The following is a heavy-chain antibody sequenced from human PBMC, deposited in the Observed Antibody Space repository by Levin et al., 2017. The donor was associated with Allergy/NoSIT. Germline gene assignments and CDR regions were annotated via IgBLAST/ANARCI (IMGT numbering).Heavy chain of an antibody. V-gene: IGHV5-51*01. Sequence: GGSLRLSCKGSGSSFTSYWIGWVRQMPGKGLEWMGIIYPGDSDTRYSPSFQGQVTISADKSISTAYLQWSSLKASDTAMYYCARQWGYCSSTSCYGGDYYYGMDVWGQGTTVTVSS. D-gene: IGHD2-2*01. CDR2: IYPGDSDT. CDR3: ARQWGYCSSTSCYGGDYYYGMDV. J-gene: IGHJ6*02. CDR1: GSSFTSYW.